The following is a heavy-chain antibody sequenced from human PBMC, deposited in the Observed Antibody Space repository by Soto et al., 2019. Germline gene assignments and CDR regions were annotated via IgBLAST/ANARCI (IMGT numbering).Heavy chain of an antibody. CDR3: ARNVWFGELLSNWNWFDP. J-gene: IGHJ5*02. CDR2: IIPIFGTA. CDR1: GGTFSSYA. Sequence: SVKVSCKASGGTFSSYAISWVRQAPGQGLEWMGGIIPIFGTANYAQKFQGRVTITADESTSTAYMELSSLRSEDTAVYYCARNVWFGELLSNWNWFDPWGQGTLVTVSS. V-gene: IGHV1-69*13. D-gene: IGHD3-10*01.